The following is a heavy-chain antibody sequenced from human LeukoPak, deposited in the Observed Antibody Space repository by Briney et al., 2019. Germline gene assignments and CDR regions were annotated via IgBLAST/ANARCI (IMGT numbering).Heavy chain of an antibody. D-gene: IGHD2-2*01. CDR2: ISSSGSSV. CDR3: ARAYHDAFDI. J-gene: IGHJ3*02. Sequence: PGGSLRLSCAASGITFSDYYMGWIRQAPGKGLEWVSYISSSGSSVYYAESLKGRFTISRDNTKNSLYLQMNSPRAEDTAEYYCARAYHDAFDIWGQGTMVTVSS. CDR1: GITFSDYY. V-gene: IGHV3-11*04.